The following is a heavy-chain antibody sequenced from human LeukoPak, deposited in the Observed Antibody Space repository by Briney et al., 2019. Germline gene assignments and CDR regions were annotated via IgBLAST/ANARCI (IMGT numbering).Heavy chain of an antibody. CDR1: GFTFSSYS. CDR3: ARGPPFRGSYFWFDP. Sequence: GGSLRLSCAASGFTFSSYSMNWVRQAPGKGLEWVSSISSSSSYIYYADSVKGRFTISRDNAKNSLYLQMNSLRAEDTAVYYCARGPPFRGSYFWFDPWGHGTLVTVFS. CDR2: ISSSSSYI. V-gene: IGHV3-21*01. J-gene: IGHJ5*02. D-gene: IGHD1-26*01.